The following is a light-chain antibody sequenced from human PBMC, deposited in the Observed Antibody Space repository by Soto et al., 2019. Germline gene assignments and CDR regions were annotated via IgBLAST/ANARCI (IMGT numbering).Light chain of an antibody. V-gene: IGKV3-11*01. Sequence: EIVLTQSPATLSLSPGERATLSCRASQSVSSYLAWYQQKPGPAPRLLIYDTSNRATGIPARFSGSGSGTDFTLTISSLEPEDFAVYYCQQRSNWPWTFGGGTKVEIK. CDR2: DTS. J-gene: IGKJ4*01. CDR1: QSVSSY. CDR3: QQRSNWPWT.